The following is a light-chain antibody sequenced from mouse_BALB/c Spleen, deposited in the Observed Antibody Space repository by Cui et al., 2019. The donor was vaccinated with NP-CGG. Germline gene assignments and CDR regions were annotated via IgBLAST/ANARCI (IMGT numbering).Light chain of an antibody. CDR1: TGAVTTSNY. J-gene: IGLJ1*01. V-gene: IGLV1*01. CDR2: GTN. CDR3: ALWYSNHWV. Sequence: AVVPQKSAPTTSPGETVTLTCRSSTGAVTTSNYANWVQEKPDHLFTGLIGGTNNRAPGVPARFSGSLIGDKAALTITGAQTEDEAIYFCALWYSNHWVFGGGTKLTVL.